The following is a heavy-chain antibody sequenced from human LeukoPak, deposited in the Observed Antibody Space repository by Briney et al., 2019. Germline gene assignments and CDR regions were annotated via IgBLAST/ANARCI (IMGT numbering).Heavy chain of an antibody. CDR3: VSANYYYNMDV. V-gene: IGHV3-23*01. D-gene: IGHD4-11*01. CDR1: GFTFSSYA. CDR2: ISGSGGGT. Sequence: GGSLRLSCAASGFTFSSYAMSWVRQAPGKGLEWVSAISGSGGGTYYADSVKGRFTISRDNSKNTLYLQMNSLRAEDTAVYYAVSANYYYNMDVWGKGTTVTVSS. J-gene: IGHJ6*03.